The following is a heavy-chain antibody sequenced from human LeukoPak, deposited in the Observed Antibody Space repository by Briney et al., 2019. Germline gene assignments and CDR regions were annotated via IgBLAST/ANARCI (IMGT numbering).Heavy chain of an antibody. CDR2: INPNSGGT. CDR3: TRGSGGYDFSAEYFKH. Sequence: GASVKVSCKASGYTFTGYYMHWVRQAPGQGLEWMGWINPNSGGTNYAQKFQGRVTMTRDTSISTAHMELSRLRSDDTAVYYCTRGSGGYDFSAEYFKHWGQGTLVTVSS. V-gene: IGHV1-2*02. CDR1: GYTFTGYY. D-gene: IGHD5-12*01. J-gene: IGHJ1*01.